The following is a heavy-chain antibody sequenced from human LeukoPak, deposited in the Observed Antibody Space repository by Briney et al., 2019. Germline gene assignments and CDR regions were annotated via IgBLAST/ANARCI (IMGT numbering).Heavy chain of an antibody. D-gene: IGHD6-13*01. Sequence: GALRLSCAASGFTFSSYAMHWVRQAPGKGLEWVAVISYDGSNKYYADSVKGRFTISRDNSKNTLYLQMNSLRAEDTAVYYCARIAYSSSWFVNWFDAWGQGTLVTVSS. J-gene: IGHJ5*02. CDR2: ISYDGSNK. V-gene: IGHV3-30*04. CDR1: GFTFSSYA. CDR3: ARIAYSSSWFVNWFDA.